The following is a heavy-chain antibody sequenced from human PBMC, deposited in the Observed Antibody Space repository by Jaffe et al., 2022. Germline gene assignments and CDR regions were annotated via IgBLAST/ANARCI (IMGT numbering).Heavy chain of an antibody. V-gene: IGHV4-34*01. CDR1: GGSFSGYY. D-gene: IGHD3-10*01. Sequence: QVQLQQWGAGLLKPSETLSLTCAVYGGSFSGYYWSWIRQPPGKGLEWIGEINHSGSTNYNPSLKSRVTISVDTSKNQFSLKLSSVTAADTAVYYCARGLGEEVVWFGELLYTGYYFDYWGQGTLVTVSS. CDR3: ARGLGEEVVWFGELLYTGYYFDY. CDR2: INHSGST. J-gene: IGHJ4*02.